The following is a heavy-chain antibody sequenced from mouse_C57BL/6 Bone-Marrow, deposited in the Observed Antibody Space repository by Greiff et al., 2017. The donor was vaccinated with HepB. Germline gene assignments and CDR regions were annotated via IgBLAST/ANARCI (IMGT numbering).Heavy chain of an antibody. CDR3: ARGVTTGGYAMDY. D-gene: IGHD2-2*01. V-gene: IGHV1-42*01. J-gene: IGHJ4*01. CDR2: INPSTGGT. Sequence: VQLQQSGPELVKPGASVKISCKASGYSFTGYYMNWVKQSPEKSLEWIGEINPSTGGTTYNQKFKAKATLTVDKSSSTAYMQLKSLTSEDSAVYYCARGVTTGGYAMDYWGQGTSVTVSS. CDR1: GYSFTGYY.